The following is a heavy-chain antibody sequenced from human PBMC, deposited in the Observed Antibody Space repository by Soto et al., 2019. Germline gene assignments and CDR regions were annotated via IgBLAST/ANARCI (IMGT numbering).Heavy chain of an antibody. CDR2: ISGSLGSA. D-gene: IGHD3-3*01. Sequence: VGSLRLSCAVSGFTFNDYAMSWVRQAPGKGLEWVSTISGSLGSAYYAASVEGRFTISGDNSNNTLYLQMNSLRVEDTATYYCAKDSRLPGFGLLIHAFDIWGHGTMVTVSS. V-gene: IGHV3-23*01. CDR3: AKDSRLPGFGLLIHAFDI. CDR1: GFTFNDYA. J-gene: IGHJ3*02.